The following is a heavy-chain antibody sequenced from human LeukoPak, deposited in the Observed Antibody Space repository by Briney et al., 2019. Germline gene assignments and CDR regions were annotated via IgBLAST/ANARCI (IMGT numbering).Heavy chain of an antibody. J-gene: IGHJ3*02. CDR2: IYPGDSDT. V-gene: IGHV5-51*01. CDR3: ARLAAAWVSDAFDI. D-gene: IGHD6-13*01. Sequence: GESLKISCKAYEYSFSTNWIGWVRQMPGKGLEWMGLIYPGDSDTRYSPSFQGQVTISADKSISTAYLQWSSLKASDTAMYYCARLAAAWVSDAFDIWGQGTMVTVSS. CDR1: EYSFSTNW.